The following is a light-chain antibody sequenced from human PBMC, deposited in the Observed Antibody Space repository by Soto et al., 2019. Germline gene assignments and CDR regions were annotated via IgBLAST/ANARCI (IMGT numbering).Light chain of an antibody. V-gene: IGLV1-36*01. CDR3: AAWDDSLNGSYV. CDR2: YDD. Sequence: QSVLTQPPSVSQAPRKRDTISCSGSSSNIGNNAVNWYQQLPGKAPKLLIYYDDLLPSGVSDRFSGSKSGTSASLAISGLQSEDEADYYCAAWDDSLNGSYVFGTGTKVTVL. J-gene: IGLJ1*01. CDR1: SSNIGNNA.